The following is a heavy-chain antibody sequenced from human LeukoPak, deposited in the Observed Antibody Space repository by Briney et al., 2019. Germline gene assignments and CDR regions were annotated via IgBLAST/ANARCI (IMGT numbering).Heavy chain of an antibody. Sequence: GGSLRLSCAASGFTFSSYGMHWVRQAPGKGLEWVAVIWYGGSNKYYADSVKGRFTISRDNSKNTLYLQMNSLRAEDTAVYYCARDFPPGTFDYWGQGTLVTVSS. V-gene: IGHV3-33*01. D-gene: IGHD6-13*01. CDR1: GFTFSSYG. CDR2: IWYGGSNK. J-gene: IGHJ4*02. CDR3: ARDFPPGTFDY.